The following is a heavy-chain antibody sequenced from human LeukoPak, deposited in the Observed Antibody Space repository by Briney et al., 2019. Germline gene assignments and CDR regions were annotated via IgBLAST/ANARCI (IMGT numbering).Heavy chain of an antibody. CDR3: AREIGYSYGFAV. CDR2: IYYSGST. J-gene: IGHJ4*02. Sequence: SETLSLTCTVSGGSISSYYWSWIRQPPGKGLEWIGYIYYSGSTNYNPSLKSRVTMSVDTSKNQFSLKLSSVTAADTAVYYCAREIGYSYGFAVWGQGTLVTVSS. V-gene: IGHV4-59*12. CDR1: GGSISSYY. D-gene: IGHD5-18*01.